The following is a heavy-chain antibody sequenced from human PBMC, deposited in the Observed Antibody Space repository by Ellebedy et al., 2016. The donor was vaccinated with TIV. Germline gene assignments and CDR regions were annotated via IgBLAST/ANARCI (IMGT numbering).Heavy chain of an antibody. CDR1: GFTFSSYG. CDR3: AREGIQLWSLGAFDI. CDR2: ISYDGSNK. D-gene: IGHD5-18*01. J-gene: IGHJ3*02. Sequence: GESLKISCAASGFTFSSYGMHWVRQAPGKGLEWVAVISYDGSNKYYADSVKGRFTISRDNSKNTLYLQMNSLRAEDTAVYYCAREGIQLWSLGAFDIWGQGTMVTVSS. V-gene: IGHV3-30*03.